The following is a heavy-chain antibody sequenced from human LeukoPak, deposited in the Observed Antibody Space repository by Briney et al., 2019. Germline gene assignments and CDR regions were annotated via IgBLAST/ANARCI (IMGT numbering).Heavy chain of an antibody. CDR3: ARHGIGAVPAEYVDY. CDR1: GGSISSYY. CDR2: IYTSGNT. V-gene: IGHV4-4*07. Sequence: PSETLSLTCTVSGGSISSYYWSWIRQPAGKGLEWIGRIYTSGNTNYSPSLKSRVTISVDASRNQFSLRLSSVTAADTAVYFCARHGIGAVPAEYVDYWGQGTLVTVSS. J-gene: IGHJ4*02. D-gene: IGHD6-19*01.